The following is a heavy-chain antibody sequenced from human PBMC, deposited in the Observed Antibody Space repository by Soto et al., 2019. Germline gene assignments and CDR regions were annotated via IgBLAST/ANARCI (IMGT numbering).Heavy chain of an antibody. J-gene: IGHJ6*02. CDR2: ISSSSGATI. CDR3: SPQMGSSGYYYYYGMDV. D-gene: IGHD3-22*01. CDR1: EVTVHIYA. V-gene: IGHV3-23*01. Sequence: TGGSLRLSCTASEVTVHIYAMNWVRQAPGKGLEWVSAISSSSGATIYYADSVKGRFTISRDNSKNTLFLQMNSLRAEDTAVYYCSPQMGSSGYYYYYGMDVWGQGTTVTVSS.